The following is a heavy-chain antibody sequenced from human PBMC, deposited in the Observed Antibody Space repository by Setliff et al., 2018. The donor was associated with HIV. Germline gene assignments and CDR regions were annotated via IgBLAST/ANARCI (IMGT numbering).Heavy chain of an antibody. J-gene: IGHJ3*02. CDR2: VYYTWNT. CDR1: GGSIEFSSYY. V-gene: IGHV4-39*01. Sequence: SETLSLTCSVSGGSIEFSSYYWGWIRQPPGKGLEWIGSVYYTWNTYYNPSLKSRVTVSVDTSKNQFSLKLSSVTAADTAVYYCARHSIAVVIGVPERDDAFDIWGHGTMVTVSS. D-gene: IGHD2-21*01. CDR3: ARHSIAVVIGVPERDDAFDI.